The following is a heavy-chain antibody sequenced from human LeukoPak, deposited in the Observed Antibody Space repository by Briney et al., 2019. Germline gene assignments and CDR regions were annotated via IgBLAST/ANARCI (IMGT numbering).Heavy chain of an antibody. J-gene: IGHJ6*03. Sequence: ASVKVSCKASGYTFTSYDINWVRQATGQGLEWMGWMNPNSGNTGYAQKSQGRVTMTRNTSISTAYMELSSLRSEDTAVYYCARGTYRGAPYYYYYMDVWGKGTTVTVSS. V-gene: IGHV1-8*01. D-gene: IGHD3-10*01. CDR2: MNPNSGNT. CDR3: ARGTYRGAPYYYYYMDV. CDR1: GYTFTSYD.